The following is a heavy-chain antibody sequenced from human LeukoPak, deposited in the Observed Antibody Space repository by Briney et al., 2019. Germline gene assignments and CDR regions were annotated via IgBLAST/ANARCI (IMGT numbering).Heavy chain of an antibody. D-gene: IGHD4-17*01. Sequence: SGPTLVNPPQTLTLTCTFSGFSLSTTGMSVIWLRQPPGKPLEWLARIDWDSDKYYSTSLKTRLTISKDTSKNQVVLTMTNMDPVDTATYYCARRVTSNSFDYWGQGTLVTVSS. V-gene: IGHV2-70*11. J-gene: IGHJ4*02. CDR1: GFSLSTTGMS. CDR2: IDWDSDK. CDR3: ARRVTSNSFDY.